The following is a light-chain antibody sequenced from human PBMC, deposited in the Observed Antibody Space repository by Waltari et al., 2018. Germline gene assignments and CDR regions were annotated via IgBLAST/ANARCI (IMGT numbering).Light chain of an antibody. CDR2: DTS. J-gene: IGKJ5*01. CDR3: LQVSNFPIT. V-gene: IGKV1D-12*01. Sequence: IQMTQSPSSVSASLGARVTITCRASQDISRYLAWYQQTPGRSPKLLIFDTSSLQSGVPSRFSGSGSGTDFTLTISSLQPEDFATYYCLQVSNFPITFGQGTRLEIK. CDR1: QDISRY.